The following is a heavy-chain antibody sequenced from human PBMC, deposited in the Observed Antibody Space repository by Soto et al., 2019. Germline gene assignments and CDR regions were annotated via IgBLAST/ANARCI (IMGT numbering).Heavy chain of an antibody. D-gene: IGHD2-21*01. J-gene: IGHJ5*02. Sequence: QVQLVQSGAEVKKPGAAVKVSGKASGYNFGNYDRNWVRQATGQGLEWMGWMNPKNGETGHAQKFQGRDILTRDTSKSTAYMELSGLRPDDTAVYYCARGPSRLIIIAEPDEGLLWLDPWGQWTLVIVSS. CDR1: GYNFGNYD. CDR3: ARGPSRLIIIAEPDEGLLWLDP. V-gene: IGHV1-8*02. CDR2: MNPKNGET.